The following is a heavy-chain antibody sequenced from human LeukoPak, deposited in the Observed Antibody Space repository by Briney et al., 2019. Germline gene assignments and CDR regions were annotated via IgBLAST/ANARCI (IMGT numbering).Heavy chain of an antibody. J-gene: IGHJ4*02. Sequence: SETLSLTCTVSGGSISSGGYYWSWIRQHPGKGLEWIGYIYYSGSTYYNPSLKSRVTISVDTSKNQFSLKLSSVTAADTAVYYCASSVYYYDSSGYLDYWGQGTLVTVSS. D-gene: IGHD3-22*01. V-gene: IGHV4-31*03. CDR1: GGSISSGGYY. CDR2: IYYSGST. CDR3: ASSVYYYDSSGYLDY.